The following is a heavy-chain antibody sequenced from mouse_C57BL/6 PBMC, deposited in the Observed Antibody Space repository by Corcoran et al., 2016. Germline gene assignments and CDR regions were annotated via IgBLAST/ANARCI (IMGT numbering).Heavy chain of an antibody. J-gene: IGHJ2*01. V-gene: IGHV1-76*01. CDR2: IYPGSGNT. D-gene: IGHD2-4*01. CDR3: ARNYDYDD. Sequence: QVQLKQSGAELVRPGASVKLSCKASGYTFTDYYINWVKQRPGQGVEWIARIYPGSGNTYYNEKFKGKATLTAEKSSSTAYMQLSSLTSEDSAVYFCARNYDYDDWGQGTTLTVSS. CDR1: GYTFTDYY.